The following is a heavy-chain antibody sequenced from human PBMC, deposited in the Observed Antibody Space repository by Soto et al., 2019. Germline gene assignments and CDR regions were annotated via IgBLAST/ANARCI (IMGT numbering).Heavy chain of an antibody. Sequence: EVQLLESGGGLVQPGGSLRLSCAASGFTFSSYAMSWVRQAPGKGREWVSAVSGNGQGKYYADSVRGRSTISIDNSKNTVFLHMDSLRAEDTAVYYCAKDRDYPRDYLHYWGQGTLVTVSS. D-gene: IGHD3-10*01. J-gene: IGHJ4*02. CDR1: GFTFSSYA. CDR3: AKDRDYPRDYLHY. CDR2: VSGNGQGK. V-gene: IGHV3-23*01.